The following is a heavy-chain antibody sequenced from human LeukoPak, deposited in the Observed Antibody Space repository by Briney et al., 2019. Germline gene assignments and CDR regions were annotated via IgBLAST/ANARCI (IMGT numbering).Heavy chain of an antibody. J-gene: IGHJ3*02. CDR1: GYTFDHYA. CDR3: STGGGMTTVTNDAFDI. V-gene: IGHV3-43*02. Sequence: PGGSLRLSCAASGYTFDHYAMLWVRQAPGKGLEWVSLISGDGGSTYYADSVKGRFTISRDNSKNSLYLQMNSLRTEDTALYYLSTGGGMTTVTNDAFDIWGQGTMVTVSS. D-gene: IGHD4-17*01. CDR2: ISGDGGST.